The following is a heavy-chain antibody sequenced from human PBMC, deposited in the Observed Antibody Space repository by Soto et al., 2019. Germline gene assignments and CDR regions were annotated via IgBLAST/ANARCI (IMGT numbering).Heavy chain of an antibody. Sequence: SETLSLTCTVSGGSISSYYWSWIRQPPGKGLEWIGYIYYSGSTNYNPSLKSRVTISVDTSKNQFSLKLSSVTAADTAVYYCARHSIVVVTTFDIWGQGTMVTVSS. V-gene: IGHV4-59*08. CDR1: GGSISSYY. D-gene: IGHD3-22*01. CDR2: IYYSGST. J-gene: IGHJ3*02. CDR3: ARHSIVVVTTFDI.